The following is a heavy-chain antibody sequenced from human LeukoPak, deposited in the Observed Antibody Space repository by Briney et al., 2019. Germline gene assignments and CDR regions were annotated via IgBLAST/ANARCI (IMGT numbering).Heavy chain of an antibody. J-gene: IGHJ6*02. V-gene: IGHV1-69*13. CDR2: IIPIFGTA. Sequence: ASVKVSCKASGGTFSSYAISWVRQAPGQGLEWMGGIIPIFGTANYAQKFQGRVTITADESTSTAYMELSSLRSEDTAVYYCARDCSGGSCGYYYGMDVWGQGTTVTVSS. CDR1: GGTFSSYA. CDR3: ARDCSGGSCGYYYGMDV. D-gene: IGHD2-15*01.